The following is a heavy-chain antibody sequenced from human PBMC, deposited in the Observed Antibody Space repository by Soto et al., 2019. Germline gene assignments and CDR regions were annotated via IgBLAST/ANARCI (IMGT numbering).Heavy chain of an antibody. CDR1: GGSISSSSYY. CDR2: IYYSGST. V-gene: IGHV4-39*07. CDR3: ARDHGVYSNYWFDP. J-gene: IGHJ5*02. D-gene: IGHD4-4*01. Sequence: SETLSLTCTVSGGSISSSSYYWGWIRQPPGKGLEWIGSIYYSGSTYYNPSLKSRVTISVDTSKNQFSLKLSSVTAADTAVYYCARDHGVYSNYWFDPWGQGTLVTVSS.